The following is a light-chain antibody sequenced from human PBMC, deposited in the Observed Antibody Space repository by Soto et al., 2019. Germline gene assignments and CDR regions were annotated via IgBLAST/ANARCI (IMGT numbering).Light chain of an antibody. J-gene: IGLJ2*01. CDR1: SSDIGSNN. CDR3: AAWDDSLNVV. CDR2: CNI. Sequence: QSVLTQPPSASGSPGQRVTISCSGSSSDIGSNNVNWYQQLPGTAPKLLIYCNIKRPSAVPDRFSGSKSGTSASLAISGLQSEDEADYYCAAWDDSLNVVFGGGTKLTVL. V-gene: IGLV1-44*01.